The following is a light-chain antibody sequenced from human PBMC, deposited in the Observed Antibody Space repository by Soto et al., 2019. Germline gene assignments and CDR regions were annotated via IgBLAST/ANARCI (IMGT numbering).Light chain of an antibody. CDR2: DAS. J-gene: IGKJ1*01. Sequence: DIQMTQSPSSLSPSVADRVTITCLASRSISDWLAWYQQKPGKAPELLIFDASNLKSGVSSRFSGSGSGTEFTLTISRLQPDDVATYYCLQYSSHSWTFGQGTKVDIK. V-gene: IGKV1-5*01. CDR1: RSISDW. CDR3: LQYSSHSWT.